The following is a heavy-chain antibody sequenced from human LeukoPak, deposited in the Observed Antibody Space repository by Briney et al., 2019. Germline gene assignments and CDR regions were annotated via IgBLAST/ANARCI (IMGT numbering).Heavy chain of an antibody. J-gene: IGHJ4*02. CDR1: GYSFTSYW. CDR2: IHPGDSDT. Sequence: GESLKISCKGSGYSFTSYWIGWVRQMPGKGLEWMGIIHPGDSDTRYSPSFQGQVTISADKSINTAYLQWSSLKASDTAMYYCASSYGSGSVDFDYWGQGTLVTVSS. D-gene: IGHD3-10*01. V-gene: IGHV5-51*01. CDR3: ASSYGSGSVDFDY.